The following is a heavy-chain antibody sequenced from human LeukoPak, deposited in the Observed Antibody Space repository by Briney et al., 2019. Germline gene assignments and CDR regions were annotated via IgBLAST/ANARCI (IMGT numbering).Heavy chain of an antibody. D-gene: IGHD4-17*01. CDR2: INHSGST. CDR1: GGSFSGYY. J-gene: IGHJ4*02. Sequence: SETLSLTCAVYGGSFSGYYWSWIRQPPGKGLEWIGEINHSGSTNYNPSLKSRVTISVDTSKNQFSLKLSSVTAADTAVYYCAKGLVDPDDNDYGDYSDYYFDYWGQGTLVTVSS. CDR3: AKGLVDPDDNDYGDYSDYYFDY. V-gene: IGHV4-34*01.